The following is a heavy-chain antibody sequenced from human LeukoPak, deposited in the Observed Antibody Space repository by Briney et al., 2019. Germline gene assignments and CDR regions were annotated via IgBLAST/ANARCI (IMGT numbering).Heavy chain of an antibody. D-gene: IGHD1-1*01. V-gene: IGHV1-8*01. CDR1: GYTLSDYD. CDR3: ARVKPVPTVSFDP. Sequence: ASVKVSCQASGYTLSDYDINWVRQAPGQGLEYMGWINPNSLIPGYARKFRGRVTLTMDTSIRTAYMELSGLTYDDTAIYYCARVKPVPTVSFDPWGQGTLVTVSS. J-gene: IGHJ5*02. CDR2: INPNSLIP.